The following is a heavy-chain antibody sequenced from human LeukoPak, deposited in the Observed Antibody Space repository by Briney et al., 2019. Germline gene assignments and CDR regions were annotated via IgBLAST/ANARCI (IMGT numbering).Heavy chain of an antibody. V-gene: IGHV4-34*01. CDR1: GESFSGYH. J-gene: IGHJ5*02. Sequence: SETLSLTCVVYGESFSGYHWSWIRQSPGKGLEWIGEINHSGSTNYNPSLKSRVIISADTSKNQLSLKLSSVTAADTAVYYCARALYSSTWNWFDPWGQGTLVTVSS. CDR2: INHSGST. D-gene: IGHD6-13*01. CDR3: ARALYSSTWNWFDP.